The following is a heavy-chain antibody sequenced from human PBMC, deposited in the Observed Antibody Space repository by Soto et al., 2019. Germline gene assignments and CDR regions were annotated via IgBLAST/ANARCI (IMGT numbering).Heavy chain of an antibody. J-gene: IGHJ4*01. CDR1: GGSISSGGYS. CDR3: AGGEGYRSGSLNY. D-gene: IGHD6-19*01. CDR2: MYQSGNS. Sequence: PSETLSLTCAVSGGSISSGGYSWSWIRQPPGKGLEWIGYMYQSGNSHYNPSLKSRVTISQDTSKNQFSLKVNSVTAADTAVYFCAGGEGYRSGSLNYWGHGTLVTVSS. V-gene: IGHV4-30-2*02.